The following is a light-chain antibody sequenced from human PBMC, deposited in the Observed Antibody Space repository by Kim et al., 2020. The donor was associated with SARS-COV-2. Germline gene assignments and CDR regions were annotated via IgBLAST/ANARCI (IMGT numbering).Light chain of an antibody. CDR1: SSDVGGYNF. CDR2: DVT. CDR3: SSYTSNTKGV. V-gene: IGLV2-14*03. Sequence: QSVLTQPASVAGSPGQSITISCTGPSSDVGGYNFVSWYQQHPGKAPKLIIYDVTKRPSGVSNRFSAFKSGNTASLTISGLQAEDEAYYFCSSYTSNTKGVFGTGTKVTVL. J-gene: IGLJ1*01.